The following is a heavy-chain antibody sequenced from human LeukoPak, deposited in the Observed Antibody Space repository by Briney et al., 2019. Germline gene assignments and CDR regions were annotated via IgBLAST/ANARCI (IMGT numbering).Heavy chain of an antibody. CDR1: GFTFSSYG. CDR3: AKDGASYHHYYGSGSYGPYGMDV. V-gene: IGHV3-30*18. CDR2: ISYDGSNK. Sequence: GGSLRLSCAASGFTFSSYGMHWVRQAPGKGLEWVAVISYDGSNKYYADSVKGRFTISRDNSKNTLYLQMNSLRAEDTAVYYCAKDGASYHHYYGSGSYGPYGMDVWGQGTTVTVSS. D-gene: IGHD3-10*01. J-gene: IGHJ6*02.